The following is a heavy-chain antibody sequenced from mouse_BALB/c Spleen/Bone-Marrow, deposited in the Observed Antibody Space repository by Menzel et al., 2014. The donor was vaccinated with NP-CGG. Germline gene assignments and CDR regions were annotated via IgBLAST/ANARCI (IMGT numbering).Heavy chain of an antibody. CDR2: IAPGSGST. CDR3: ARREVRREGYYFDY. J-gene: IGHJ2*01. Sequence: DLVKPGASVKLSCKASGYTFTSYWINWIKPRPGQGLEWIGRIAPGSGSTYYNEMFKGKATLTVDTSSSTAYIQLSSLSSEDSAVYFCARREVRREGYYFDYWGQGTTLTVSS. V-gene: IGHV1S41*01. CDR1: GYTFTSYW. D-gene: IGHD2-14*01.